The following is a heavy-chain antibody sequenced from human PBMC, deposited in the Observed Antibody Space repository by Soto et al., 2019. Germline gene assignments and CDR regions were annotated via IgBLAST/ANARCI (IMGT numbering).Heavy chain of an antibody. Sequence: QVQLVQSGAEVKKPGASVKVSCKASGYTFTSYTMYWVRQAPGQSLEWIGWIHTGNGATKYSQKFQGRVTITRDTSASTADMELSSLTYEDTAVYYCTRAQGIGAAAFDYFDPWGQGTLVTVSS. CDR3: TRAQGIGAAAFDYFDP. J-gene: IGHJ5*02. CDR1: GYTFTSYT. CDR2: IHTGNGAT. D-gene: IGHD6-13*01. V-gene: IGHV1-3*04.